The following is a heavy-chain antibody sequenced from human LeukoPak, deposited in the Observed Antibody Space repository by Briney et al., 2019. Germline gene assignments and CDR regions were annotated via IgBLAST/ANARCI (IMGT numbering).Heavy chain of an antibody. CDR1: GGTFSSYA. Sequence: ASVKVSCKASGGTFSSYAISWVRQAPGQGLEWMGWISAYNGNTNYAQKLQGRVTMTTDTSTSTAYMELRSLRSDDTAVYYCARVFNSGSYYYYYYYMDVWGKGTTVTVSS. CDR3: ARVFNSGSYYYYYYYMDV. J-gene: IGHJ6*03. V-gene: IGHV1-18*01. CDR2: ISAYNGNT. D-gene: IGHD1-26*01.